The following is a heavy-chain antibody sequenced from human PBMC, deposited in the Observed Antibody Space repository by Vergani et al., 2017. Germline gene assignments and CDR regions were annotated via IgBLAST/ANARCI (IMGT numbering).Heavy chain of an antibody. V-gene: IGHV3-30*02. CDR3: AKLSRAKAMDS. Sequence: QVQLVESGGGVVQRGGSLRLSCATSGFTLSNYDMQWIRQGPGKGLEFVAFIQFDGSNQYYADSVKGRFTLSRDFSKNTLYLQMSSLRNDDTATYYCAKLSRAKAMDSWGQGTQVIVSS. J-gene: IGHJ4*02. CDR1: GFTLSNYD. CDR2: IQFDGSNQ. D-gene: IGHD2-2*01.